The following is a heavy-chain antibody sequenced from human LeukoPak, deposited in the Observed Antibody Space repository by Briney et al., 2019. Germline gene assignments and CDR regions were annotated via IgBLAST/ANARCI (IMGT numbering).Heavy chain of an antibody. V-gene: IGHV4-30-4*08. CDR1: GGSISSGDYY. CDR2: IYYSGST. J-gene: IGHJ5*02. Sequence: PSQTLSLTCTVSGGSISSGDYYWSWIRQPPGKGLQWIGYIYYSGSTYYNPSLKSRVTISVDTSKNQFSLKLSSVTAADTAVYYCARDKNVAAGNWFDPWGQGTLVTVSS. D-gene: IGHD6-13*01. CDR3: ARDKNVAAGNWFDP.